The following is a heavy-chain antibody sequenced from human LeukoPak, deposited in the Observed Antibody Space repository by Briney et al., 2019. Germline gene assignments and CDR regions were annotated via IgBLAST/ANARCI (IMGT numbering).Heavy chain of an antibody. V-gene: IGHV3-30*18. CDR2: ISYDGSNK. CDR3: AKDGSGITMTDSVHFDY. CDR1: GLTLRPHG. J-gene: IGHJ4*02. D-gene: IGHD3-22*01. Sequence: PGGSLRLSCAASGLTLRPHGMHWVRQAPGKGLEWVAVISYDGSNKYYADSVKGRFTISRDNSKNTLYLQMNSLRAEDTAVYYCAKDGSGITMTDSVHFDYWGQGTLVTVSS.